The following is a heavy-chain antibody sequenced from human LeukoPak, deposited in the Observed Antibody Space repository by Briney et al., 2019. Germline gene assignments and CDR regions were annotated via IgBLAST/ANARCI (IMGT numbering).Heavy chain of an antibody. CDR2: INHSGST. D-gene: IGHD3-9*01. CDR3: ARGGYLEPYDILTGSPPYFDY. Sequence: PSETLSLTCAVYGRSFSGYYWSWIRQPPGKGLEWIGEINHSGSTNYNPSLKSRVTISVDTSKNQFSLKLSSVTAADTAVYYCARGGYLEPYDILTGSPPYFDYWGQGTLVTVSS. CDR1: GRSFSGYY. J-gene: IGHJ4*02. V-gene: IGHV4-34*01.